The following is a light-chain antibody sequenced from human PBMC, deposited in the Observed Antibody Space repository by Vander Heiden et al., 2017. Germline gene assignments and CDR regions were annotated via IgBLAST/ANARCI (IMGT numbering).Light chain of an antibody. V-gene: IGKV1-33*01. Sequence: TCQASQDISRYLIWFQQKSGKAPKALIYDASNLETGVSSRFSESVSGTDFSFTISGLQPEDFATYYCQQYFVPPSTFGQGTKMEI. CDR1: QDISRY. J-gene: IGKJ2*01. CDR2: DAS. CDR3: QQYFVPPST.